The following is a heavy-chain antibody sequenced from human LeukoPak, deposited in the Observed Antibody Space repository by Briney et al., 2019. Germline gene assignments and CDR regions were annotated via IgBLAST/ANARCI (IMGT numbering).Heavy chain of an antibody. J-gene: IGHJ4*02. CDR1: GFTFSSYA. Sequence: GGSLRLSCAASGFTFSSYAMSWVRQAPGKGLEWVSAISGSGGSTYYADSVKGRSTVSRDNSKNTLYLQMNSLRAEDTAVYYCAKNWRLVRDDYFDYWGQGTLVTVSS. V-gene: IGHV3-23*01. CDR3: AKNWRLVRDDYFDY. D-gene: IGHD3-10*01. CDR2: ISGSGGST.